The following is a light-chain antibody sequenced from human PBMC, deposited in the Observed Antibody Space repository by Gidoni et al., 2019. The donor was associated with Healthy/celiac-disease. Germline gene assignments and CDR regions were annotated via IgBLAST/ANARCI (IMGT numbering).Light chain of an antibody. CDR1: QSSSSY. Sequence: DIQMTQSPSALSASVGDRVTITCRASQSSSSYLNWYQQKPGKAPKLLIYAASSLQSGVPSRFSGSGSGTDFTLTISSLQHEDFATYYCQQSYSTPPLTFGGGTKVEIK. CDR2: AAS. V-gene: IGKV1-39*01. J-gene: IGKJ4*01. CDR3: QQSYSTPPLT.